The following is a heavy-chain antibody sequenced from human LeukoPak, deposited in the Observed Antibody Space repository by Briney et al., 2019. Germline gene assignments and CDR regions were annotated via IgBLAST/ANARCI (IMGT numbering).Heavy chain of an antibody. V-gene: IGHV3-9*01. Sequence: GRSLRLSCAASGFTFDDCAMHWVRQAPGKGLEWVSGINWNSDTIVYADSVKGRFAISRDNAKNSLYLQMNSLRPENTALYYCTKEHDYSKRNPAAYFDLWGQGTLVTVSS. CDR2: INWNSDTI. CDR1: GFTFDDCA. J-gene: IGHJ4*02. CDR3: TKEHDYSKRNPAAYFDL. D-gene: IGHD4-11*01.